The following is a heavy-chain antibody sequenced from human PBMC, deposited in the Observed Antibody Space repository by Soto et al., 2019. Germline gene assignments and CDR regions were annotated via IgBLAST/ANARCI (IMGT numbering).Heavy chain of an antibody. CDR3: GRSHGAGSY. V-gene: IGHV3-11*01. Sequence: QVRLVESGGDLVKPGESLRLSCVASGFTFIDYYMNWVRQAPGKGLEWISYISSTGKNIYYSDSVKGRFIVSRDNAKKSLLLQMNSLTADDTAVYYCGRSHGAGSYWGQGTRVTVSS. D-gene: IGHD4-17*01. CDR2: ISSTGKNI. J-gene: IGHJ4*02. CDR1: GFTFIDYY.